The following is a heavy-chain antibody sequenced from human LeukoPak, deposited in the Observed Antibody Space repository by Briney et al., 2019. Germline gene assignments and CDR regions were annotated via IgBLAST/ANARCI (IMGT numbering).Heavy chain of an antibody. J-gene: IGHJ4*02. CDR3: AKGYNYAYEY. D-gene: IGHD5-18*01. V-gene: IGHV3-53*01. CDR1: GFTVSSSY. CDR2: IYSGGST. Sequence: GGSLRLSCAASGFTVSSSYMSWVRQAPGKGLEWVPLIYSGGSTYYAASVKGRFTISRDNSKNTLYLQMNSLRPEDTAVYYCAKGYNYAYEYWGQGTLVTVSS.